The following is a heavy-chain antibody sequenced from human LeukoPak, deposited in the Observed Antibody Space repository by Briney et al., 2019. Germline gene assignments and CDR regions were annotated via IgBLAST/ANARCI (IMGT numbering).Heavy chain of an antibody. V-gene: IGHV4-34*01. J-gene: IGHJ4*02. Sequence: SEALSLTCAVYGGSFSGYYWSWIRQPPGKGLEWIGEINHSGSTNYNPSLKSRVTISVDASKNQFSLKLSSVTAADTAVYYCARGRYDFDYWGQGTLVTVSS. D-gene: IGHD5-12*01. CDR1: GGSFSGYY. CDR2: INHSGST. CDR3: ARGRYDFDY.